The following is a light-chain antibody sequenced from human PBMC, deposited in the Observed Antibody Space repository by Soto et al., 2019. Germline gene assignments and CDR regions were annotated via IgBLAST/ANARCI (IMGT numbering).Light chain of an antibody. J-gene: IGKJ1*01. CDR3: QQYYSSPWT. Sequence: DIVMTQSPDSLAVSLGERATFNCKSSQGLLYSPNNKNYLAWYQQKPGQPPKLLIYWASTRESGVPDRFSGSGSGTDFSLTISSLQAEDVAVYYCQQYYSSPWTFGQGTKVEVK. V-gene: IGKV4-1*01. CDR2: WAS. CDR1: QGLLYSPNNKNY.